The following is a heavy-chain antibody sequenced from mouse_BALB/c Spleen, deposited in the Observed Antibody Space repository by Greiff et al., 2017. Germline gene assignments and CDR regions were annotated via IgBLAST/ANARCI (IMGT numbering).Heavy chain of an antibody. CDR1: GFTFTDYY. CDR3: ARERDDYTWFAY. Sequence: DVHLVESGGGLVQPGGSLRLSCATSGFTFTDYYMSWVRQPPGKALEWLGFIRNKANGYTTEYSASVKGRFTISRDNSQSILYLQMNTLRAEDSATYYCARERDDYTWFAYWGQGTLVTVSA. CDR2: IRNKANGYTT. V-gene: IGHV7-3*02. D-gene: IGHD2-4*01. J-gene: IGHJ3*01.